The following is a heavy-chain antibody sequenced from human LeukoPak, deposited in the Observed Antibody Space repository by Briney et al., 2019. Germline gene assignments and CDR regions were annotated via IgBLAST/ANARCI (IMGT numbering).Heavy chain of an antibody. CDR2: INSDGSSI. CDR3: ARARGYCSSTSCPHPFDY. Sequence: PGGSLRLSCAASGFTFSSHWMHWVRHAPGKGLVWVSRINSDGSSISYADSVKGRFTISRDNSKNTLYLQMNSLRAEDTAVYYCARARGYCSSTSCPHPFDYWGQGTLVTVSS. D-gene: IGHD2-2*01. J-gene: IGHJ4*02. V-gene: IGHV3-74*01. CDR1: GFTFSSHW.